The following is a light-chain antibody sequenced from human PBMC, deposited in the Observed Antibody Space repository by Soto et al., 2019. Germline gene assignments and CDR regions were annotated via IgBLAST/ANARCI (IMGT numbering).Light chain of an antibody. V-gene: IGKV3-20*01. Sequence: ESVLTQSPGTLSLSPGERATLSCRASQSVRNNYLAWYEQKPGQAPRLLIYAASSRATGIPDRFSGSGSGTDFTLTISRLEPEDFAVYYCQQYGTSPRTFGQGTKVEIK. CDR1: QSVRNNY. J-gene: IGKJ2*01. CDR3: QQYGTSPRT. CDR2: AAS.